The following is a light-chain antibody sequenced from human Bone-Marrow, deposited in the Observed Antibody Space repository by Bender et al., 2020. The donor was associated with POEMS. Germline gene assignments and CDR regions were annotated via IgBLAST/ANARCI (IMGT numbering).Light chain of an antibody. CDR3: SSYSTTAIRL. Sequence: QSALTQPASVSGSPGQSITISCTGASSDFSTYSYVSWYQVHPGKAPKLMIYEVESRPSGVSGRFSGSKSGNTASLTISGLQAEDEADYYCSSYSTTAIRLFGGGTKMTVL. CDR2: EVE. J-gene: IGLJ2*01. V-gene: IGLV2-14*01. CDR1: SSDFSTYSY.